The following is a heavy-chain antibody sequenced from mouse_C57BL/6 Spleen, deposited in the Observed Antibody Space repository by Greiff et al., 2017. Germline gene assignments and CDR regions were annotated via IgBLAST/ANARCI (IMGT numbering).Heavy chain of an antibody. J-gene: IGHJ3*01. V-gene: IGHV6-6*01. D-gene: IGHD2-5*01. CDR1: GFTFSDAW. CDR2: IRNKANNHAT. Sequence: EVMLVESGGGLVQPGGSMKLSCAASGFTFSDAWMDWVRQSPEKGLEWVAEIRNKANNHATYYAESVKGRFTISRDDSKSSVYLQMNSLRAEDTGIYYCTKSYYSNYEGVFFAYWGQGTLVTVSA. CDR3: TKSYYSNYEGVFFAY.